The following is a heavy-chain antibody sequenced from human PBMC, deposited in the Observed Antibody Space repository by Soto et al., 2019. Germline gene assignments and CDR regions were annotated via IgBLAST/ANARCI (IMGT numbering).Heavy chain of an antibody. Sequence: GGSLRLSCAASGFTFSSYGMHWVRQAPGKGLEWVAIIWYDGSNKNYADSVKGRFTISRDNSKNTLYLQMNSLRAEDTAVYYCAREVLPEARRGWFDPWGQGTLVTVSS. CDR3: AREVLPEARRGWFDP. CDR2: IWYDGSNK. J-gene: IGHJ5*02. V-gene: IGHV3-33*01. D-gene: IGHD3-10*01. CDR1: GFTFSSYG.